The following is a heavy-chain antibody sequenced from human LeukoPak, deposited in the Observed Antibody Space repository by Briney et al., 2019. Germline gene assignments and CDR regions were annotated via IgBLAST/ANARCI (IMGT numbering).Heavy chain of an antibody. CDR1: GFTISNYA. V-gene: IGHV3-23*01. CDR3: AKVRDSATVTGRFDN. Sequence: GVSLRLFCAASGFTISNYALSWVRQAPGKGLEWVSGISGGGGSTYYADSVKGRFTISRDKSKNTLYLQMDSLRAEDTAVYYCAKVRDSATVTGRFDNWGQGTMVTVSS. D-gene: IGHD4-17*01. CDR2: ISGGGGST. J-gene: IGHJ5*02.